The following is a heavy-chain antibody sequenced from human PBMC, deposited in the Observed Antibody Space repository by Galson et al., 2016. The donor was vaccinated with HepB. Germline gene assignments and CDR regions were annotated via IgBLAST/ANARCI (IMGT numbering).Heavy chain of an antibody. CDR1: GYTFITHY. J-gene: IGHJ6*02. CDR3: ARGGSGWFYYSMEV. Sequence: SVKVSCKASGYTFITHYMHWVRQAPGQGFEWMGIINPSGGATSYAQKFQDRVTMTRDTSTSTVYMELRSLTSEDTAVYYCARGGSGWFYYSMEVWGQGTTVTVSS. CDR2: INPSGGAT. D-gene: IGHD6-19*01. V-gene: IGHV1-46*01.